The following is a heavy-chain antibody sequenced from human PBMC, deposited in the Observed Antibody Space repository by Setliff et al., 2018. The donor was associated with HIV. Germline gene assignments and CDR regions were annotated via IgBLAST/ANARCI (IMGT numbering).Heavy chain of an antibody. Sequence: ASETLSLTCAVSGYSISSGYYWGWIRQPPGKGLEWIGSIYHSGSTYYNPSLKSRVTISVDTSKNQFSLKLSSVTAADTAVYYCAIRSRLGGSSNYFDSWGQGALVTVSS. CDR2: IYHSGST. V-gene: IGHV4-38-2*01. CDR3: AIRSRLGGSSNYFDS. J-gene: IGHJ4*02. CDR1: GYSISSGYY. D-gene: IGHD1-26*01.